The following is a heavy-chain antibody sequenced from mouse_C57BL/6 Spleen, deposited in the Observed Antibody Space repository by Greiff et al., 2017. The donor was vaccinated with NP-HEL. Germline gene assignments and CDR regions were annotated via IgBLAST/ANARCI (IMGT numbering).Heavy chain of an antibody. CDR1: GYAFRSYW. Sequence: QVQLQQSGAELVTPGASVKISCKASGYAFRSYWMNWVKQRPGKGLEWIGQIYPGDGDTNYTGKFKGKATLTADKSSSTAYMQLSSLTSEDSAVYFCARWGGSSYPHYAMDYWGQGTSVTVSS. CDR2: IYPGDGDT. J-gene: IGHJ4*01. V-gene: IGHV1-80*01. CDR3: ARWGGSSYPHYAMDY. D-gene: IGHD1-1*01.